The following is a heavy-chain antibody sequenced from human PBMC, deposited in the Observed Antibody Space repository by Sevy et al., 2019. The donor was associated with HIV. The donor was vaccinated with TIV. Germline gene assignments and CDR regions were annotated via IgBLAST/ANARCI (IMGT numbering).Heavy chain of an antibody. CDR3: TSLGGNDTSGYHFFDH. Sequence: GESLKISCKGSGDSFTKYWIGWVRQMPGKGLEWMGIIYPGDSDTRYRPSFQGQVTISADKSISTAYLQWSSLKASDTAMYYCTSLGGNDTSGYHFFDHWGQGTLVTVSS. D-gene: IGHD3-22*01. CDR1: GDSFTKYW. V-gene: IGHV5-51*01. J-gene: IGHJ4*02. CDR2: IYPGDSDT.